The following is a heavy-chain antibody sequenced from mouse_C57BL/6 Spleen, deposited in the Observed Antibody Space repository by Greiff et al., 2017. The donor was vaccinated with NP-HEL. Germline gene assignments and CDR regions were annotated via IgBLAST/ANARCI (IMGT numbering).Heavy chain of an antibody. CDR3: AAYGDY. CDR1: GYTFTSYG. CDR2: IYPRSGNT. D-gene: IGHD1-1*02. V-gene: IGHV1-81*01. Sequence: QVQLKESGAELARPGASVKLSCKASGYTFTSYGISWVKQRTGQGLEWIGEIYPRSGNTYYNEKFKGKATLTADKSSSTAYMELRSLTSEDSAVYFCAAYGDYWGQGTTLTVSS. J-gene: IGHJ2*01.